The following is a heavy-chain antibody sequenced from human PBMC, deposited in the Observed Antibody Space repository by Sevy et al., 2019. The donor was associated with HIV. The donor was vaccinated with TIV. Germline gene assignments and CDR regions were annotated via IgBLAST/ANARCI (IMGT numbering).Heavy chain of an antibody. CDR1: GGTFSSYA. D-gene: IGHD3-10*01. J-gene: IGHJ6*03. Sequence: ASVKVSCKASGGTFSSYAISWVRQAPGQGLEWMGGIIPIFGTANYAQKFQGRVTITADKSTGTAYMELSSLRSEDTAVYYCARGGVWFGELLPEPYYYYYYMDVWGKGTTVTVSS. CDR2: IIPIFGTA. CDR3: ARGGVWFGELLPEPYYYYYYMDV. V-gene: IGHV1-69*06.